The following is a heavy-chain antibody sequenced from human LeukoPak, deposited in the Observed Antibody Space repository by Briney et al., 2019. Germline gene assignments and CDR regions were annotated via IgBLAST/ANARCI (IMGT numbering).Heavy chain of an antibody. Sequence: GGSLRLSCAASGFTFSSYAMNWVRQAPGKGLEWVSAVSGSGGNTYYADSVRGRFAISRDNSKNTLYLQVNSLRAEDTAVYFCAKLTFDYWGQGTLVTVSS. CDR1: GFTFSSYA. J-gene: IGHJ4*02. CDR2: VSGSGGNT. CDR3: AKLTFDY. V-gene: IGHV3-23*01.